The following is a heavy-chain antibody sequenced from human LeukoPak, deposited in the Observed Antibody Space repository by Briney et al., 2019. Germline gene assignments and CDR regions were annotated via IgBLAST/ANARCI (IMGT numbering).Heavy chain of an antibody. Sequence: GGSQKISCKGSGYSFTSDWIGWVRQMPGKGLEWMGIIYPGDSDTRYSPSFQGQVTISADKSISTAYLQWSSLKASDTAMYYCARLLADYYDSSGSLSRAFDYWGQGTLVTVSS. J-gene: IGHJ4*02. CDR1: GYSFTSDW. D-gene: IGHD3-22*01. V-gene: IGHV5-51*01. CDR3: ARLLADYYDSSGSLSRAFDY. CDR2: IYPGDSDT.